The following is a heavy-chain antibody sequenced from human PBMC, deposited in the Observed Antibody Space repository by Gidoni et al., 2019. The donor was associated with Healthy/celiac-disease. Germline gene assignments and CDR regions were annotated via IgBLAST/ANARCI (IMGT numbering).Heavy chain of an antibody. D-gene: IGHD1-26*01. CDR1: GFPFISYG. CDR2: ISYDGSDK. CDR3: AKDRGLWELATAFDY. V-gene: IGHV3-30*18. J-gene: IGHJ4*02. Sequence: QLQLVESGVGVVQPGRSLRLSCAAFGFPFISYGMHWVRQAPGKGLEWVAVISYDGSDKYYAGSVKGRFTISRDNSKNTLYLQMNSLRAEDTAVYYCAKDRGLWELATAFDYWGQGTLVTVSS.